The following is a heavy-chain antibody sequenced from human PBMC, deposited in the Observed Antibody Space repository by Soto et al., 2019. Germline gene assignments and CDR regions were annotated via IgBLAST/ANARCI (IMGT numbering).Heavy chain of an antibody. V-gene: IGHV1-69*06. CDR1: GGTFSSYA. D-gene: IGHD6-13*01. J-gene: IGHJ6*02. CDR3: ARGGYTPRGAISGDLYYYYYGMDV. CDR2: IIPIFGTA. Sequence: SVKVSCKASGGTFSSYAISWVRQAPGQGLEWMGGIIPIFGTANYAQKFQGRVTITADKSTSTAYMELSSLRSEDTAVYYCARGGYTPRGAISGDLYYYYYGMDVWGQGTTVTVSS.